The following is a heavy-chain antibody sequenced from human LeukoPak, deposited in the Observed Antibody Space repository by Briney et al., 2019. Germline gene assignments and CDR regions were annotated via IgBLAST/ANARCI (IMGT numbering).Heavy chain of an antibody. CDR1: GFTFSSYA. V-gene: IGHV3-23*01. CDR2: ISGSGGST. Sequence: GGSLRLPCAASGFTFSSYAMSWVRQAPGKGLEWVSTISGSGGSTYYADSVKGRFTISRDNSKNTLYLQMNSLRAEDTAVYYCAKALGVRGVFDYWGQGTLVTVSS. CDR3: AKALGVRGVFDY. J-gene: IGHJ4*02. D-gene: IGHD3-10*01.